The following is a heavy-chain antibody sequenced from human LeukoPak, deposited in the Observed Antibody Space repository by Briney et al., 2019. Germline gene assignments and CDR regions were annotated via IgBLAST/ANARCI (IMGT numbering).Heavy chain of an antibody. Sequence: PGRSLRLSCAAPGFTFYDYAMHWVRQAPGKSLEWVSGISWNSGRIAYADSVKGRFTISRDNAKNSLYLQMNSLRAEDTALYYCAKDFGYSCGYGFDYWGQGTLVTVSS. D-gene: IGHD5-18*01. CDR3: AKDFGYSCGYGFDY. V-gene: IGHV3-9*01. J-gene: IGHJ4*02. CDR2: ISWNSGRI. CDR1: GFTFYDYA.